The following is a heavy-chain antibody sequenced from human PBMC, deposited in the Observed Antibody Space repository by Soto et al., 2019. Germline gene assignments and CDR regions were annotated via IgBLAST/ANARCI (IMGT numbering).Heavy chain of an antibody. V-gene: IGHV4-30-2*01. Sequence: QLQLQESGSGLVKPSQTLSLTCAVSGGSISSGGYSWSWIRQPPGKGLEWIGYIDHSGSTYYNPSLKNRVTISVDRSKNQFSLKLSSVIAADRAVYYCARTSSSADGAFDIWGQGPMVTVSS. CDR3: ARTSSSADGAFDI. J-gene: IGHJ3*02. CDR1: GGSISSGGYS. CDR2: IDHSGST. D-gene: IGHD6-25*01.